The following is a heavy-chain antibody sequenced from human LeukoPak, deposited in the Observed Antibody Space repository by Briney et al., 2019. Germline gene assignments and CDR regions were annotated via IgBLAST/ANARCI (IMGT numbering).Heavy chain of an antibody. Sequence: SETLSLTCTVSGGSISSSSYFWGWIRQPPGKGLEWIGNIYYSGSTYYNPSLRSRVTISVDTSRNQFSLELSSVTAADTAVYCCARRFRRGYDFVSEGNYFDSWGPGSLVTVSS. J-gene: IGHJ4*02. CDR2: IYYSGST. D-gene: IGHD3-3*01. V-gene: IGHV4-39*01. CDR3: ARRFRRGYDFVSEGNYFDS. CDR1: GGSISSSSYF.